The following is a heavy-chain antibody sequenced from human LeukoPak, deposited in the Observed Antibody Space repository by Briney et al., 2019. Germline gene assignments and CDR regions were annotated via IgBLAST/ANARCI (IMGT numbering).Heavy chain of an antibody. CDR2: ISGGGGST. CDR3: AKAFSRSGSYSDYYYYYGMDV. D-gene: IGHD3-10*01. Sequence: GGSLRLSCAASGFTFSSYAMGWVRQAPGKGLEWVSAISGGGGSTYYADSVKGRFTISRDNSKNTLYLQMNSLRAEDTAVYYCAKAFSRSGSYSDYYYYYGMDVWGQETTVTVSS. V-gene: IGHV3-23*01. J-gene: IGHJ6*02. CDR1: GFTFSSYA.